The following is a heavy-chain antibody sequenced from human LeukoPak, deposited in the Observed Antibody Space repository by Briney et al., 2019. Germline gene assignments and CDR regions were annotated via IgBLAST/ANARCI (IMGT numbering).Heavy chain of an antibody. CDR3: ARARAWYYDSSGYYYRQHFDY. J-gene: IGHJ4*02. CDR1: VGSLISGDYY. CDR2: IYYSGST. D-gene: IGHD3-22*01. Sequence: PQTLSLTRTVSVGSLISGDYYWSWIRQPPGKGLEWIGYIYYSGSTYYNPSLKGRVTISVNTSNNQFSPKLRSVTPADTAVYYCARARAWYYDSSGYYYRQHFDYWGQGTLVTVSS. V-gene: IGHV4-30-4*08.